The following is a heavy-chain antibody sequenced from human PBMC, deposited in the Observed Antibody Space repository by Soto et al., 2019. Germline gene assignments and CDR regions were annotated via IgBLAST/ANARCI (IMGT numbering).Heavy chain of an antibody. CDR2: IDPSDSHT. D-gene: IGHD3-22*01. J-gene: IGHJ4*02. CDR3: ATWYYYDSSGFPDY. Sequence: GASVKVSCKASGYTFTSYWISWVRQMPGKGLEWMGRIDPSDSHTNYSPSFQGHVTISADKSISTAYLQWSSLKASDTAMYYCATWYYYDSSGFPDYWGQGTLVTVSS. CDR1: GYTFTSYW. V-gene: IGHV5-10-1*01.